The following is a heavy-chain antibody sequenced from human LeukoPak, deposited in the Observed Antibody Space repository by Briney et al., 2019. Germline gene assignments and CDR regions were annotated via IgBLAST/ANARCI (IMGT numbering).Heavy chain of an antibody. Sequence: GGSLRLSCAAPGFTFSSYAMSWVRQAPEKVLEWVSTISGSGARTYYADSVKGRFTISRDISKNTLYLQMNSLRAEDTAVYYCAKGDNLDDAFDIWGQGTMVTVSS. CDR3: AKGDNLDDAFDI. CDR2: ISGSGART. CDR1: GFTFSSYA. D-gene: IGHD1-1*01. V-gene: IGHV3-23*01. J-gene: IGHJ3*02.